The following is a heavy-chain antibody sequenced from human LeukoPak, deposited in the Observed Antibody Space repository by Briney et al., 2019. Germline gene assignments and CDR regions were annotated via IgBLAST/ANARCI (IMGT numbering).Heavy chain of an antibody. J-gene: IGHJ4*02. CDR3: VRVGSVAGSDYLDY. Sequence: GGSLSLSCAVSGFTFSDHFLDWVRQAPGEGLEWVGRSRSKAKSYTTEYAASVKGRFTISRDDSTNSLYLQMNSLKIEDTAIYYCVRVGSVAGSDYLDYWGQGTLVTVSS. D-gene: IGHD6-19*01. V-gene: IGHV3-72*01. CDR2: SRSKAKSYTT. CDR1: GFTFSDHF.